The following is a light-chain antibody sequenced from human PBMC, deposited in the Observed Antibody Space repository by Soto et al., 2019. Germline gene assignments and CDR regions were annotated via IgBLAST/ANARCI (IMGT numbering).Light chain of an antibody. V-gene: IGKV3-20*01. CDR3: QQYGSSSYT. CDR2: GAS. CDR1: QSIASSY. J-gene: IGKJ2*01. Sequence: EIVLTQSPGTLSLSPGERATLSCRASQSIASSYLTWYQHKPGQAPRLLIYGASSRATGIPDRFSGSGSGTDFTLTISRLEPEDAAVYYCQQYGSSSYTFGQGTQLEIK.